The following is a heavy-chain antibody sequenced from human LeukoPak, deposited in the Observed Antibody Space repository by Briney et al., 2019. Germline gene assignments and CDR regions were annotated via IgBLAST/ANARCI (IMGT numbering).Heavy chain of an antibody. V-gene: IGHV3-43*02. CDR1: GFTFDDYA. Sequence: GGSLRLSCAASGFTFDDYAMHWVRQAPGKGLEWVSLISGDGGSTYYADSVKGRFTISRDNSKNSLYLQMNSLRTEDTALYYCAKDTKPEYYYDSSGYPRGYWDQGTLVTVSS. CDR3: AKDTKPEYYYDSSGYPRGY. D-gene: IGHD3-22*01. J-gene: IGHJ4*02. CDR2: ISGDGGST.